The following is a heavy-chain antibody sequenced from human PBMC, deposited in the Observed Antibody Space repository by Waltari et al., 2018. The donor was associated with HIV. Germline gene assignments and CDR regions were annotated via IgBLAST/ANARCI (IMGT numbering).Heavy chain of an antibody. J-gene: IGHJ4*02. V-gene: IGHV2-5*01. CDR2: IYWNDDK. Sequence: QITLKESGPTLVKLTQTLTLTCTFSGFSLSTSGVGVGWLRQPPGKALEWLALIYWNDDKRYSPSLKSRLTITKDTSKNQVVLTMTNMEPVDTATYYCAHTLPTGSSGWWVGLDYWGQGTLDTVSS. CDR1: GFSLSTSGVG. CDR3: AHTLPTGSSGWWVGLDY. D-gene: IGHD6-19*01.